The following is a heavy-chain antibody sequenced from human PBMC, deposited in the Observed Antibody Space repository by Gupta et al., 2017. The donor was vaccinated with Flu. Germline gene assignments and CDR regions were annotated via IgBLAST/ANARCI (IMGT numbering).Heavy chain of an antibody. D-gene: IGHD4-17*01. Sequence: EVQLVESAGGLVKPGGPLSLPCAASGFTFSADTMNGVRQAPGKGLEWVSSISSSSSYIYYADSVKGRFTISRDNAKNSLYLQMNSLRAEDTAVYYCARGTDYDYGDYAAYWGQGTLVTVSS. J-gene: IGHJ4*02. CDR1: GFTFSADT. V-gene: IGHV3-21*01. CDR3: ARGTDYDYGDYAAY. CDR2: ISSSSSYI.